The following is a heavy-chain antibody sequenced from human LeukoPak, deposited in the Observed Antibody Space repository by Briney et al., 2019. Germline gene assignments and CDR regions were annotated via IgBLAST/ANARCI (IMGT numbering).Heavy chain of an antibody. CDR3: AKDRRGYSGYADY. CDR2: ISGSGGST. CDR1: GFTFSRYA. Sequence: HPGGSLRLPCAASGFTFSRYAMSWVRQAPGKGLEWVSAISGSGGSTYYADSVKGRLTIYRDNSKNTLYLQMNSLRAEDTAVYYCAKDRRGYSGYADYWGQGTLVPVSS. J-gene: IGHJ4*02. D-gene: IGHD5-12*01. V-gene: IGHV3-23*01.